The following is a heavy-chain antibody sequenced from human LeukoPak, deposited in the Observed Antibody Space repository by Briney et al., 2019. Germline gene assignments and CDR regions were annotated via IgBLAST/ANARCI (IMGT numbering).Heavy chain of an antibody. J-gene: IGHJ4*02. D-gene: IGHD3-3*01. CDR1: GYTFTSYG. CDR3: ARVDFWSGSLGSLPDY. Sequence: ASVKVSCKASGYTFTSYGISWVRQAPGQGLEWMGWISAYNGNTNYAQKLQGRVTMTTDTSTSTAYMELRSLRSDDTAVYYCARVDFWSGSLGSLPDYWGQGTLVTVSS. CDR2: ISAYNGNT. V-gene: IGHV1-18*01.